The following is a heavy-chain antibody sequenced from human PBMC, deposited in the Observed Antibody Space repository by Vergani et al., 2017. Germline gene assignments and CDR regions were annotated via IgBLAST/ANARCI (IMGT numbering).Heavy chain of an antibody. J-gene: IGHJ6*02. Sequence: QVQLQESGPGLVKPSETLSLTCTVPGGSISSYYWSWIRQPPGKGLEWIGYIYYSGSTNYNPSLKSRVTISVDTSKNQFSLNLSSVTAANTAGYYCARVPLDYYYYYGMDVWGQGTTVTVSS. V-gene: IGHV4-59*01. D-gene: IGHD3-10*01. CDR3: ARVPLDYYYYYGMDV. CDR2: IYYSGST. CDR1: GGSISSYY.